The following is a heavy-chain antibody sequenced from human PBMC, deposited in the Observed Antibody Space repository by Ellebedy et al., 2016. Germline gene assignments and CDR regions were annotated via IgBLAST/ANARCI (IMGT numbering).Heavy chain of an antibody. CDR2: VFHTGTT. D-gene: IGHD1-1*01. CDR1: SASVSNYY. V-gene: IGHV4-59*02. CDR3: AKWNGDWHAFDV. Sequence: SETLSLTCTVSSASVSNYYWNWMRRPPGKGLEWIGFVFHTGTTSYNPSLRGRVSMSVDTSKNQFSLRLTSVTAADTAVYYCAKWNGDWHAFDVWGQGTMVTVSS. J-gene: IGHJ3*01.